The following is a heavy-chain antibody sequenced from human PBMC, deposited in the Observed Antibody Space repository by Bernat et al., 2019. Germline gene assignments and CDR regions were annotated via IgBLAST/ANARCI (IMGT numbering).Heavy chain of an antibody. V-gene: IGHV3-33*01. CDR2: IWYDGSNK. CDR1: FTFSSYG. J-gene: IGHJ4*01. CDR3: ARAQIVSPTYYDYILGSYPHYCDY. Sequence: FTFSSYGMHWVRQAPGKGLEWVAVIWYDGSNKYYADSVKGRFTISRDNSKTTLYLPINSLRAEDTAVYYCARAQIVSPTYYDYILGSYPHYCDYW. D-gene: IGHD3-16*02.